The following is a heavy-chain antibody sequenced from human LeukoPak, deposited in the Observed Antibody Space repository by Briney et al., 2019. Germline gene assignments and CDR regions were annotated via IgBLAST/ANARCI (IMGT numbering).Heavy chain of an antibody. D-gene: IGHD6-19*01. CDR1: GGSISSGSYY. CDR2: IYISGST. V-gene: IGHV4-61*02. CDR3: ARVGIAVAGNGFDY. Sequence: PSETLSLTCTVSGGSISSGSYYWSWIRQPAGKGLEWIGRIYISGSTNYNPSLKSRVTISVDTSKNQFSLKLSSVTAADTAVYYCARVGIAVAGNGFDYWGQGTLVTVSS. J-gene: IGHJ4*02.